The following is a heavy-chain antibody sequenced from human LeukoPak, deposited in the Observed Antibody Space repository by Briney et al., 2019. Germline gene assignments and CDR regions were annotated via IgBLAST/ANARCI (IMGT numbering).Heavy chain of an antibody. CDR3: AKGGWLDD. CDR1: GFNFNKYD. Sequence: PGGSLRLSCAASGFNFNKYDMSWARQAPGKGLEWVSTITGRSDNTYYTDSVKGRLVTSRDNSKDTLYLQMNSLRAEDTALYYCAKGGWLDDLGQGALVTVSS. V-gene: IGHV3-23*01. D-gene: IGHD6-19*01. CDR2: ITGRSDNT. J-gene: IGHJ4*02.